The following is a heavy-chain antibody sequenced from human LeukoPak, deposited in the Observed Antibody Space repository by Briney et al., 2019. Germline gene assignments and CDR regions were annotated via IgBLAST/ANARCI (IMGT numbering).Heavy chain of an antibody. J-gene: IGHJ3*02. CDR3: AKDQEGYCSSTSCPDDAFDI. CDR1: GFTFSSYA. V-gene: IGHV3-23*01. CDR2: ISGSGGST. D-gene: IGHD2-2*01. Sequence: PGGSLRLSCAASGFTFSSYAMSWVRQAPGKGLEWVSAISGSGGSTYYADSVKGRFTISRDNSKNTLYLQMNSLRAEDTAVYYCAKDQEGYCSSTSCPDDAFDIWGQGTMVTVSS.